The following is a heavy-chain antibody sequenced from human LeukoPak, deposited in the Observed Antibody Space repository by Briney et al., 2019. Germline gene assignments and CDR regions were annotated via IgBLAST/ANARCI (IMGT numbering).Heavy chain of an antibody. CDR1: GYTFTSYD. J-gene: IGHJ4*02. CDR2: MNPNSGNT. CDR3: ARIEGVMVRGVILNRPLDY. Sequence: ASVKLSCKASGYTFTSYDINWVPQATGQGLEYMGWMNPNSGNTVYAQNFQGRVTITRNTSTSTAYMDMTSLRSEETAVYYCARIEGVMVRGVILNRPLDYWGQGTLVTV. D-gene: IGHD3-10*01. V-gene: IGHV1-8*01.